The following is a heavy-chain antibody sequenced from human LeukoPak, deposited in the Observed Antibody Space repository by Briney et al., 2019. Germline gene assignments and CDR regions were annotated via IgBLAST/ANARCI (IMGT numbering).Heavy chain of an antibody. CDR2: FSSGGSA. Sequence: PSETLSLTCIVPGGSISSSSYYWAWIRQSPGKGLEWIGTFSSGGSAYYNPSLTSRVSISKDTSDNQFSLRLYSVTAADTAVYYCARKQTGTMYDVWGQGTQVAVSS. V-gene: IGHV4-39*07. D-gene: IGHD1-7*01. CDR1: GGSISSSSYY. CDR3: ARKQTGTMYDV. J-gene: IGHJ4*02.